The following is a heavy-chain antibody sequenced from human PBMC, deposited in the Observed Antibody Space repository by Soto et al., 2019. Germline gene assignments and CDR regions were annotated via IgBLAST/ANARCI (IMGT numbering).Heavy chain of an antibody. J-gene: IGHJ6*02. CDR3: ASGSALYGMDV. Sequence: QVQLVQSGAEVKKPGSSVKVSCKASGATFSSYAISWVRQAPGQGLEWMGEIIAIFGTPSYAQKFQGRVTNTADKSTNTAYMELSSLRSENTEVYYCASGSALYGMDVWGQGTTVTVS. V-gene: IGHV1-69*06. D-gene: IGHD2-15*01. CDR2: IIAIFGTP. CDR1: GATFSSYA.